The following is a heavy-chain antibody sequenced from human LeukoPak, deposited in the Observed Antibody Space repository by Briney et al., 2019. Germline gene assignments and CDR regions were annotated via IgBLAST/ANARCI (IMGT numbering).Heavy chain of an antibody. Sequence: ASVKVSCKASGYNFTSYDINWVRQAHGQGLEWMGWINPNSGGTNYAQKFQGRVTMTRDTSISTAYMELSRLRSDDTAVYYCATWTGNFTRNYWGQGTLVTVSS. CDR3: ATWTGNFTRNY. CDR2: INPNSGGT. CDR1: GYNFTSYD. D-gene: IGHD3/OR15-3a*01. J-gene: IGHJ4*02. V-gene: IGHV1-2*02.